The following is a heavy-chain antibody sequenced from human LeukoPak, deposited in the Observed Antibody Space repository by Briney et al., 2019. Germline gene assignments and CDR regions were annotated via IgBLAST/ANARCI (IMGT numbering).Heavy chain of an antibody. CDR1: GGSISSSSYY. CDR2: IYYSGNT. D-gene: IGHD2-15*01. Sequence: SETLSLTCTVSGGSISSSSYYWGWIRQPPGKGLEWIGSIYYSGNTYYNPSLKSRVTISVDTSKNQFSLKLSSVTAADTAVYYCARHHRSGGSCYPDYWGQGTLVTVSS. J-gene: IGHJ4*02. CDR3: ARHHRSGGSCYPDY. V-gene: IGHV4-39*01.